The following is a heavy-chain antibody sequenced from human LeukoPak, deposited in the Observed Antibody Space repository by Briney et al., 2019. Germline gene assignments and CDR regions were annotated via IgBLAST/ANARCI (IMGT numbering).Heavy chain of an antibody. V-gene: IGHV3-30*03. CDR2: ISYDGSNK. CDR3: ADVGYCSSTSCYDY. Sequence: PGGSLRLSCAASGFTFSSYGMHWVRQAPGKGLEWVAVISYDGSNKYYADSVKGRFTISRDNSKNTLYLQMNSLRAEDTAVYYCADVGYCSSTSCYDYWGQGTLVTVSS. J-gene: IGHJ4*02. D-gene: IGHD2-2*01. CDR1: GFTFSSYG.